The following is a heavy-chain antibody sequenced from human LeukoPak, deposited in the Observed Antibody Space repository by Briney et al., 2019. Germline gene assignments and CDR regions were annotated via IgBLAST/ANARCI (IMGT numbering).Heavy chain of an antibody. CDR1: GFTFHTSA. V-gene: IGHV1-58*02. Sequence: SVKVSCKASGFTFHTSAMQWVRQARGQRLEWIGWIVLGSGNTVYSHKFHDRVIITRDMSTSTVFMELDSLGSEDTAVYYCAAQRGASLHDFWSTRLFDPWGQGTLVTVSS. J-gene: IGHJ5*02. CDR3: AAQRGASLHDFWSTRLFDP. CDR2: IVLGSGNT. D-gene: IGHD3-3*01.